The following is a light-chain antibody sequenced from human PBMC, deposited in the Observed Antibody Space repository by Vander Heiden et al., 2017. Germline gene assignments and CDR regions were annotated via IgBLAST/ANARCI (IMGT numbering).Light chain of an antibody. J-gene: IGLJ1*01. Sequence: QSVLTQPPSVSAAPGHKVTISCSGSSSNIGNNYVSWYQQLPGTAPKLLIYDNNKRPSGIPDRFSGSKSGTSATLGITGLQTGDEADYYCGTWDSSLSASVFGTGTKVTVL. V-gene: IGLV1-51*01. CDR2: DNN. CDR3: GTWDSSLSASV. CDR1: SSNIGNNY.